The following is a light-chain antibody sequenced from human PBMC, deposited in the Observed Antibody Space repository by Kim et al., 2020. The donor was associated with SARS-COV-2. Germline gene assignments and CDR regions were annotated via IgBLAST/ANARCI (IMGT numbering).Light chain of an antibody. CDR3: QVRDSSTWV. Sequence: SVALGQTASITCGGNNIVRRNVHWYQQRPGQAPVLVIYRDYNRPSGIPERFSGSNSGNTATLTISRAQDGDEADYYCQVRDSSTWVFGGGTQLTVL. CDR2: RDY. CDR1: NIVRRN. J-gene: IGLJ3*02. V-gene: IGLV3-9*01.